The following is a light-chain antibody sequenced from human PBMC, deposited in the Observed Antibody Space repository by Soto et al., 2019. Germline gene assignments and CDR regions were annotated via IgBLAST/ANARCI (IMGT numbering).Light chain of an antibody. J-gene: IGLJ1*01. CDR3: CSYTGSSGDV. CDR2: EVT. Sequence: QSVLPQPASVSGSPVQSITISCTEPSSYVGGYDYVSWYQHHPLKAPKLIIYEVTNRPSGVSSRFSGSKSGNTASLTISGLQAEDEADYYCCSYTGSSGDVFGTGTKGTVL. V-gene: IGLV2-14*01. CDR1: SSYVGGYDY.